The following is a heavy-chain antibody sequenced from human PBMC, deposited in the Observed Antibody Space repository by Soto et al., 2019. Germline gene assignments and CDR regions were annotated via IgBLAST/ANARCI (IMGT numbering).Heavy chain of an antibody. V-gene: IGHV1-18*04. CDR3: ARFSDYDFWSGSYCDD. D-gene: IGHD3-3*01. J-gene: IGHJ4*02. Sequence: ASVKVSCKASGYTFTSYGISWVRQAPGQGLEWMGWISAYNGNTNYAQKLQGRVTMTTDTSTSTAYMELRSLRSDDTAVYYCARFSDYDFWSGSYCDDWGQGTLVTVSS. CDR1: GYTFTSYG. CDR2: ISAYNGNT.